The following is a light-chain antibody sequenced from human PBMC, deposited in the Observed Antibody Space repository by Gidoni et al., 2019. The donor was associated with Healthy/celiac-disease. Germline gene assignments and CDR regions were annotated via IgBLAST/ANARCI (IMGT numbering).Light chain of an antibody. CDR1: QSVLYSSNNKNY. Sequence: DIVMTQSPDSLAVSLGERATINCKSSQSVLYSSNNKNYLAWYPQKPGQPPKLLIYWASTRESGVPDRFSGSGSGTDFTLTISSLQAEDVAVYYCQQYYSTPTWTFGQXTKVEIK. J-gene: IGKJ1*01. CDR2: WAS. V-gene: IGKV4-1*01. CDR3: QQYYSTPTWT.